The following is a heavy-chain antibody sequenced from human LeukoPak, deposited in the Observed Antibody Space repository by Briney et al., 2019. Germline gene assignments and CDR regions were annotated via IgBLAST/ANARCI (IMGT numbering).Heavy chain of an antibody. J-gene: IGHJ6*03. V-gene: IGHV7-4-1*02. CDR2: INTNSGNQ. Sequence: EASVKVSCKASGYTFTSYAMNWVRQAPGQGLEWVGWINTNSGNQTYVQGFRGRFVFSLDTSVSTAYLQISSLKAEDTAVYYCARNLDTSWIQLSFSGYYYMDVWGKGTTVTVSS. CDR1: GYTFTSYA. CDR3: ARNLDTSWIQLSFSGYYYMDV. D-gene: IGHD5-18*01.